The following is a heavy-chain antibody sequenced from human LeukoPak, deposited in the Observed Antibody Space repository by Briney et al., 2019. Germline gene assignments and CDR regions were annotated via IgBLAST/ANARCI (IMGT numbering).Heavy chain of an antibody. J-gene: IGHJ6*02. CDR3: ARDAGSSRDYYGMDV. D-gene: IGHD6-13*01. V-gene: IGHV3-11*04. CDR2: ISSSGITI. Sequence: PGGSLRLSCAASGFSFSDSFMSWIRQAPGKGLEWVSFISSSGITIYYADSVKGRFTISRDNSKNSLYLQMNSLRAEDTAVYYCARDAGSSRDYYGMDVWGQGTTVTVSS. CDR1: GFSFSDSF.